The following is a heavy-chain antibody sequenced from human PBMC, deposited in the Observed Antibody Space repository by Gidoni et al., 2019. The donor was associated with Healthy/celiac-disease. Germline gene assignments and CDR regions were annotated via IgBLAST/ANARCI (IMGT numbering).Heavy chain of an antibody. J-gene: IGHJ6*03. CDR3: ATYTRFYYMDV. V-gene: IGHV4-30-4*01. Sequence: QVQLQESGPGLVKPSQTLSLTGTVAGGSISSGDYYWSWIRQPPGKGLEWIGYIYYSGSTYYTPSLKSRVTISVDTSKTQFSLKLSSVTAADTAVYYCATYTRFYYMDVWGKGTTVTVSS. CDR1: GGSISSGDYY. D-gene: IGHD2-2*02. CDR2: IYYSGST.